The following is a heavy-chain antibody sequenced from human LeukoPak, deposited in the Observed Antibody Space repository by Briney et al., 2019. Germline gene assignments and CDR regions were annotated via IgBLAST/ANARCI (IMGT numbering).Heavy chain of an antibody. CDR2: MNPKRGNT. J-gene: IGHJ6*02. Sequence: SSVKVPCKASGYSLTSFDFKWVRQGSGEGLEWMGWMNPKRGNTGYAPTFQGRGTITTDTSIDTAFMELSSLRPDDTAVYYCARGGSSSSYYNNYGMDVWGQGTTITVSS. V-gene: IGHV1-8*01. CDR3: ARGGSSSSYYNNYGMDV. D-gene: IGHD6-13*01. CDR1: GYSLTSFD.